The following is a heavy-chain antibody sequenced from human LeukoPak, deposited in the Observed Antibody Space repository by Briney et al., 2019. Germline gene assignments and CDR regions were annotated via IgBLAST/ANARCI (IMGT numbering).Heavy chain of an antibody. CDR2: IIPIFGTA. CDR3: ARDGLGRSSTSCQN. D-gene: IGHD2-2*01. Sequence: SVKVSCKASGGTFSSYAISWVRQAPGQGLEWTGGIIPIFGTANYAQKFQGRVTITADESTSTAYMELSSLRSEDTAVYYCARDGLGRSSTSCQNWGQGTLVTVSS. CDR1: GGTFSSYA. V-gene: IGHV1-69*13. J-gene: IGHJ4*02.